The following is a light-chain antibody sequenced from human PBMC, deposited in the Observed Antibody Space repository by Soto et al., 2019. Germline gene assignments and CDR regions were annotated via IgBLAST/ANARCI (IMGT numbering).Light chain of an antibody. J-gene: IGKJ3*01. CDR3: NKCVYLPL. V-gene: IGKV1-33*01. Sequence: DIQMTQSPSSLSASVGDRVTITCQASHDITSYLNWYQHKPGKAPKLLIYAASILEEGVPSRFSGSGSGTYFTLTIRCLQPEGVATYFFNKCVYLPLFGPGT. CDR2: AAS. CDR1: HDITSY.